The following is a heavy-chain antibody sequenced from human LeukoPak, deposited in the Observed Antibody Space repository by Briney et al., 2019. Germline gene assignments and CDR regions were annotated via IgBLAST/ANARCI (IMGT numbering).Heavy chain of an antibody. CDR2: ISGSGGST. V-gene: IGHV3-23*01. CDR1: GFTFSSYA. D-gene: IGHD1-26*01. CDR3: AKDSGSYPRGFDS. Sequence: GGSLRLSCAASGFTFSSYAMSWVRQAPGKGLEWVSAISGSGGSTYYADSVKGRFTISRDNSKNTLYLQMNSLRPEDTALYYCAKDSGSYPRGFDSWGQGTLVTVSS. J-gene: IGHJ4*02.